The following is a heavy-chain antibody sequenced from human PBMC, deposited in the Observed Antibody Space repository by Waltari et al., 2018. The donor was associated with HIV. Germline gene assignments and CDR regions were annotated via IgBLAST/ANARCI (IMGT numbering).Heavy chain of an antibody. CDR3: AAQRGNCSSTSCYRAYYYYYGMDV. J-gene: IGHJ6*02. V-gene: IGHV4-38-2*02. CDR1: GYSISSGYY. CDR2: IYHSGST. D-gene: IGHD2-2*01. Sequence: QVQLQESGPGLVKPSETLSLTCTVSGYSISSGYYWGWIRQPPGKGLEWIGSIYHSGSTYYNQARKSRVTISVETAKNQFSLKLSSVTAADTAVYYCAAQRGNCSSTSCYRAYYYYYGMDVWGQGTTVTVSS.